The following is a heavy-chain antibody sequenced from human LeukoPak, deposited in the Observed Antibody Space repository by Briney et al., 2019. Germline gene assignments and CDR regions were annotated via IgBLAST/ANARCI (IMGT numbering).Heavy chain of an antibody. V-gene: IGHV3-9*01. J-gene: IGHJ4*02. CDR3: AKDNRRHYTSGPNPDSLH. CDR1: GFIFNNYA. D-gene: IGHD6-19*01. Sequence: GGSLRLSCAGSGFIFNNYAMHWVRQPPGKGLEWVSGISWNSGTIDYADSVRGRFTISRDNAENSLYLQMDSLRVEDTAFYYCAKDNRRHYTSGPNPDSLHWGQGALVTVSS. CDR2: ISWNSGTI.